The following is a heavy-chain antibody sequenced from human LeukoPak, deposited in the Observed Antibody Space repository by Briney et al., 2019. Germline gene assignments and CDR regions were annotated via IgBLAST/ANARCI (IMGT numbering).Heavy chain of an antibody. Sequence: SETLSLTCTVSGGSISSGGYYWSWIRQHPGKGLEWIGYIYYSGSTYYNPSLKSRVTISVDTSKNQFSLKLSSVTAADTAVYYCHAAAGTGLDYWGQGTLVTVSS. D-gene: IGHD6-13*01. J-gene: IGHJ4*02. V-gene: IGHV4-30-4*08. CDR1: GGSISSGGYY. CDR2: IYYSGST. CDR3: HAAAGTGLDY.